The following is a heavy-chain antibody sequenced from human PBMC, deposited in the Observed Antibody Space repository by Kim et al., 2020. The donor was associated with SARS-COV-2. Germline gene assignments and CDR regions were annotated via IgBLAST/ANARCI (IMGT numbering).Heavy chain of an antibody. CDR3: ARESVAVGGPRDY. CDR1: GGSISSSSYY. J-gene: IGHJ4*02. D-gene: IGHD6-19*01. V-gene: IGHV4-39*07. Sequence: SETLSLTCTVSGGSISSSSYYWGWIRQPPGKGLEWIGTIYYSGSTYYNPSLQSRVTITVDTSKNQFSLKLSSVTAADTAVYYCARESVAVGGPRDYWGRGTLVTVSS. CDR2: IYYSGST.